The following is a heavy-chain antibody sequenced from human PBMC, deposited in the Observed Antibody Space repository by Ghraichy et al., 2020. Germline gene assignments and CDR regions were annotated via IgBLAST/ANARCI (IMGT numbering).Heavy chain of an antibody. CDR1: GFTFINYA. V-gene: IGHV3-30-3*01. Sequence: GGSLRLSCAASGFTFINYAMNWVRQAPGEGLEWVAFILSDAGNKYYADSVRGRFTISRDNSKNTMHLQLENLTTDDSAVYYCVRDSPLEGLDLWGQGTLVTVSS. D-gene: IGHD5-24*01. CDR2: ILSDAGNK. J-gene: IGHJ5*02. CDR3: VRDSPLEGLDL.